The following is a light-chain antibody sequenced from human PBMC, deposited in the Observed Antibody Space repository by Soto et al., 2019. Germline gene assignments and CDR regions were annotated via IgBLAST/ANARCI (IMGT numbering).Light chain of an antibody. J-gene: IGKJ1*01. CDR3: QQYGSSGT. CDR2: GAS. V-gene: IGKV3-20*01. CDR1: QSVRTN. Sequence: EIVFTHSPATLSLSPGRRATLSCRASQSVRTNLGWYQQKPGQAPRLLIYGASNRATGIPDRFSGSGSGTDFTLTISRLEPEDFAVYYCQQYGSSGTFGQGTKVDIK.